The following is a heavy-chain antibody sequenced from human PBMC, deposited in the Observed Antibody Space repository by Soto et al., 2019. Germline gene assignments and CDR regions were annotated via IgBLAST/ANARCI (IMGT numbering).Heavy chain of an antibody. J-gene: IGHJ4*02. CDR1: GFTFSSYW. Sequence: VGSLRLSCAASGFTFSSYWMHWVRQAPGKGLVWVSRINSDGSSTSYADSVKGRFTISRDNAKNTLYLQMNSLRAEDTAVYYCAREVYDCSSTSCSSKRFDYWGQGTLVTVSS. CDR2: INSDGSST. CDR3: AREVYDCSSTSCSSKRFDY. V-gene: IGHV3-74*01. D-gene: IGHD2-2*01.